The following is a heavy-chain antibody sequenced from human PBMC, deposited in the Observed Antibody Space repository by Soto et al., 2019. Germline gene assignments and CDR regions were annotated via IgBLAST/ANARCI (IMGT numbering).Heavy chain of an antibody. Sequence: EVQLVESGGGLVQPGGSLRLSCAASGFTFSSYSMNWVRQAPGKGLEWVSYISSSSSTIYYADSVKGRFTISRDNAKNSLYLQMNSLRAEDTAVYYRARDLGWFGELFLDYWGQGTLVTVSS. CDR3: ARDLGWFGELFLDY. CDR2: ISSSSSTI. CDR1: GFTFSSYS. V-gene: IGHV3-48*01. J-gene: IGHJ4*02. D-gene: IGHD3-10*01.